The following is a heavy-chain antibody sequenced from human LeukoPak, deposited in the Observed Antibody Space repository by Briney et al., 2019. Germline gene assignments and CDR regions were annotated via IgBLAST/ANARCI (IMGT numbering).Heavy chain of an antibody. V-gene: IGHV3-7*01. CDR3: ARANFRITIFGVVIAPLDYYYYMDV. Sequence: PGGSLRLSCAASGFTFSSCWMSWVRQAPGKGLEWVANIKQDRSEKYYVDSVKGRFTISRDNAKNSLYLQMNSLRAEDTAVYYYARANFRITIFGVVIAPLDYYYYMDVWGKGTTVTVSS. D-gene: IGHD3-3*01. CDR2: IKQDRSEK. J-gene: IGHJ6*03. CDR1: GFTFSSCW.